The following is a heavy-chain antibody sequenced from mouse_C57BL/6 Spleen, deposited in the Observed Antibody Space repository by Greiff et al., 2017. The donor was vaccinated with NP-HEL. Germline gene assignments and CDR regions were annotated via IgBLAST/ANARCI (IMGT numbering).Heavy chain of an antibody. CDR3: ARWTGTGYFDV. D-gene: IGHD4-1*01. V-gene: IGHV1-64*01. Sequence: QVQLQQPGAELVKPGASVKLSCKASGYTFTSYWMHWVKQRPGQGLEWIGMIHPNSGSTNYNEKFKSKATLTVDKSSSTAYMQLSSLTSEDSAVYYCARWTGTGYFDVWGTGTTVTVSS. CDR1: GYTFTSYW. J-gene: IGHJ1*03. CDR2: IHPNSGST.